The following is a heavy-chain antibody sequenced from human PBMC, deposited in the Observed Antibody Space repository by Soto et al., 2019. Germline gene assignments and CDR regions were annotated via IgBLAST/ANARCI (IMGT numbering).Heavy chain of an antibody. Sequence: EVHLLESGGXXLQPGGSLRLSCAASGFSFSIFAMNWVRQAPGKGLEWVSTISSGGGTTLYADSVKGRFTISRDNSKNTVSLQMNSLRAEDTAVYYCVRGYSYVWGQGTLVTVSS. J-gene: IGHJ4*02. V-gene: IGHV3-23*01. D-gene: IGHD5-18*01. CDR1: GFSFSIFA. CDR3: VRGYSYV. CDR2: ISSGGGTT.